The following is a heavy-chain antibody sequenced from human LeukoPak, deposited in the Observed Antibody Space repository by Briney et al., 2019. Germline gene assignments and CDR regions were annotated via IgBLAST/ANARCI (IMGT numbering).Heavy chain of an antibody. CDR2: TYYRSTWYN. CDR3: ARRLTQYDCFDP. J-gene: IGHJ5*02. Sequence: SQTLSLTCAISGYSVSSNSVNWNWIRQSPSRGLEWLSRTYYRSTWYNDYAVSVRGRITVNPDTSKNQFSLHLNSVTPEDTAVYYCARRLTQYDCFDPWGQGILVTVSS. V-gene: IGHV6-1*01. CDR1: GYSVSSNSVN. D-gene: IGHD2-2*01.